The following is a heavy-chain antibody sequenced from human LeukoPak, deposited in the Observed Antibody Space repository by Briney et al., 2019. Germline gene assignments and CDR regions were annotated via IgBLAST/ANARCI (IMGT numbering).Heavy chain of an antibody. Sequence: PGGSLRLSCAASGFTFSSYSMNWVRQAPGKGLEGVSSISSSSSYIYYADSVKGRFTISRDNAKNSPYLQMNSLRAEDTAVYYCARAPRPERWLQLLFDYWGQGTLVTVSS. CDR1: GFTFSSYS. CDR3: ARAPRPERWLQLLFDY. V-gene: IGHV3-21*01. CDR2: ISSSSSYI. J-gene: IGHJ4*02. D-gene: IGHD5-24*01.